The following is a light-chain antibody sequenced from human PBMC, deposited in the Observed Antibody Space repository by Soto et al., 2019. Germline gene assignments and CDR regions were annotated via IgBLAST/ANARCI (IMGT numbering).Light chain of an antibody. CDR1: SSDVGSSNL. CDR3: CSYAGSSTYV. J-gene: IGLJ1*01. CDR2: EVS. Sequence: QSALTQPASVSGSPGQAITISCTGTSSDVGSSNLVSWYQQHQGKAPKLMMYEVSKRASRVSNRFSGSKSGNTASLTISGPQAEDEADYYCCSYAGSSTYVFGTGTKLTVL. V-gene: IGLV2-23*02.